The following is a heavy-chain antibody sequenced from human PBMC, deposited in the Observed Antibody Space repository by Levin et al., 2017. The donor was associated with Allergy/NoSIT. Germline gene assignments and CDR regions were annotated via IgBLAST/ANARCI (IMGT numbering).Heavy chain of an antibody. V-gene: IGHV3-48*01. D-gene: IGHD4-17*01. CDR1: GFTFSSYI. CDR3: ARDKYGDYAFDI. CDR2: ISSSSNTI. Sequence: GESLKISCAASGFTFSSYIMNWVRQAPGKGLEWVSSISSSSNTIFYADSVKGRFTISRDNAIFSLYLQMNSLRAEDTAVYYCARDKYGDYAFDIWGQGTMVTVSS. J-gene: IGHJ3*02.